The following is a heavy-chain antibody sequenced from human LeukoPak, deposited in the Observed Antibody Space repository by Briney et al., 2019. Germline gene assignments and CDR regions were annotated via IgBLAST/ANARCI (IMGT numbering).Heavy chain of an antibody. Sequence: SETLSLTCTVSGGSISSYYWNWIRQPAGKGLEWIGRVYTSGSTNYNPSLKSRVTISVDTSKNQFSLKLSSVTAADTAVYYWAREKHVLRFLEWLPYPDYWGQGTLVTVSS. CDR3: AREKHVLRFLEWLPYPDY. V-gene: IGHV4-4*07. D-gene: IGHD3-3*01. J-gene: IGHJ4*02. CDR2: VYTSGST. CDR1: GGSISSYY.